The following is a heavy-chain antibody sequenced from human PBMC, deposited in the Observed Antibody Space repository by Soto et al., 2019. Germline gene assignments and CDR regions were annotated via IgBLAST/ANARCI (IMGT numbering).Heavy chain of an antibody. CDR3: ARPGYNDAFDI. CDR2: INPNSGGT. V-gene: IGHV1-2*02. Sequence: VKVSCKASGGTFSSYALSWVRQAPGQGLEWMGWINPNSGGTNYAQKFQGRVTMTRDKSISTAYMELRRPRSDDTAVYYCARPGYNDAFDIWGQGTMVTVSS. CDR1: GGTFSSYA. J-gene: IGHJ3*02. D-gene: IGHD5-12*01.